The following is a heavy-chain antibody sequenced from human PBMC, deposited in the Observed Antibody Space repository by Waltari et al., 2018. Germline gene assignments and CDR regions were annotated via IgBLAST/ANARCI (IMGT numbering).Heavy chain of an antibody. CDR3: ARVGASIGYYYGMDV. V-gene: IGHV1-2*06. Sequence: QVQLVQSGAEVKKPGASVKVSCKASGYTFTGYYMHWVRQAPGQGLERIGRINPNSGGTNYAQRVQVRVTMTMDTSISPAYMELGRLGADDTAVYYCARVGASIGYYYGMDVWGQGTTVTVSS. CDR1: GYTFTGYY. CDR2: INPNSGGT. D-gene: IGHD1-26*01. J-gene: IGHJ6*02.